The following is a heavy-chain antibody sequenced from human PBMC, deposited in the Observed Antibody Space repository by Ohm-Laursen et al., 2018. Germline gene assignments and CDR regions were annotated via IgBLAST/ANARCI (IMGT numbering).Heavy chain of an antibody. CDR3: ASYPLRGFSYGFDAFDI. Sequence: GSLRLSCAASGFTFSNYAMSWVRQAPGKGLEWVSYISSGSSTIYYADSVKGRFTISRDNAKNSLYLQMNSLRAEDTAVYYCASYPLRGFSYGFDAFDIWGQGTMVTVSS. V-gene: IGHV3-48*01. CDR1: GFTFSNYA. CDR2: ISSGSSTI. D-gene: IGHD5-18*01. J-gene: IGHJ3*02.